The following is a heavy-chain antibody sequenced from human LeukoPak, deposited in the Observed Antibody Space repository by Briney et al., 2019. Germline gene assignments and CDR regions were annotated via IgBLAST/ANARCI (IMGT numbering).Heavy chain of an antibody. D-gene: IGHD3-3*01. CDR3: AKRTLETTDPALDY. CDR2: ISARGDST. Sequence: GGSLRLSCAASGFTFSSYGMNWVRQAPGKGLEWVAVISARGDSTYYADSAKGRFTIFRDNSRNLVYLQMNSLRAEDTAVYYCAKRTLETTDPALDYWGQGTPVTVAS. V-gene: IGHV3-23*01. CDR1: GFTFSSYG. J-gene: IGHJ4*02.